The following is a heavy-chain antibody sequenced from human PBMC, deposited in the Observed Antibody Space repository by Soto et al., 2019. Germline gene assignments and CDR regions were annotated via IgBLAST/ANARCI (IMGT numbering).Heavy chain of an antibody. CDR1: GFTFSSYG. CDR2: ISYDGSNK. V-gene: IGHV3-30*18. J-gene: IGHJ6*02. D-gene: IGHD3-3*01. Sequence: GGSLRLSCAASGFTFSSYGMHWVRQAPGKGLEWVAVISYDGSNKYYADSVKGRFTISRDNSKNTLYLQMNSLRAEDTAVYYCAKDITIFGVVVRYYYGMDVWGQGTTVTV. CDR3: AKDITIFGVVVRYYYGMDV.